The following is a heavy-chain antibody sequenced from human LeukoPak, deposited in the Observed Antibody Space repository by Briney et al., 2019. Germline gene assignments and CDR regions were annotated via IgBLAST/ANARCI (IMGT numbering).Heavy chain of an antibody. CDR1: GFTFSSYG. Sequence: GGSLRLSCAASGFTFSSYGIHWVRQAPGKGLEWVAVISYDGSNKYYADSVKGRFTISRDNSKNTLYLQMNSLRAEDTAVYYCARDRSEYYYYYMDVWGKGTTVTVSS. J-gene: IGHJ6*03. V-gene: IGHV3-30*01. CDR2: ISYDGSNK. CDR3: ARDRSEYYYYYMDV. D-gene: IGHD3-10*01.